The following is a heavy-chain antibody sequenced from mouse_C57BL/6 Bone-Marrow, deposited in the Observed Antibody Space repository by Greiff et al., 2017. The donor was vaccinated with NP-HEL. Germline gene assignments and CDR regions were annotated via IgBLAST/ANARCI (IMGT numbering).Heavy chain of an antibody. D-gene: IGHD2-2*01. CDR1: GYTFTSYW. CDR3: ARSSGDGYVFAY. J-gene: IGHJ3*01. V-gene: IGHV1-55*01. CDR2: IYPGSGST. Sequence: VQLQQPGAELVKPGASVKLSCKASGYTFTSYWITWVKQRPGQGLEWIGDIYPGSGSTYYNEKFKGKATLTVDTSSSTAYLQLSSLTSEDSAVYYGARSSGDGYVFAYWGQGTLVTVSA.